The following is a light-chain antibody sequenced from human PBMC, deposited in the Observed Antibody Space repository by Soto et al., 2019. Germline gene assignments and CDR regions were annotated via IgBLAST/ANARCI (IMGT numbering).Light chain of an antibody. V-gene: IGKV3-20*01. CDR3: QQYGSSPWT. J-gene: IGKJ1*01. CDR1: QSVSSSY. CDR2: GAS. Sequence: EIVLTQSPGTLSLSPGERATLSCRASQSVSSSYLAWYQQKPGQAPRPLIYGASSRAIVIPDSFGGSGSGTDFTLTISRLEPEDVAVYYCQQYGSSPWTFGRGTKVEIK.